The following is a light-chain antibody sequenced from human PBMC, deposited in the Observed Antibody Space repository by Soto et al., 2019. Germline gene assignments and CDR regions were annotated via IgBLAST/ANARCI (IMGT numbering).Light chain of an antibody. J-gene: IGKJ4*01. V-gene: IGKV1-33*01. CDR1: QDISNY. CDR3: QQYDNLPLT. CDR2: DAS. Sequence: DIQMTQSPSSLSASVGDRVTITCQASQDISNYLSWYQQKPGKAPKLLIYDASNLETGVPPRFSGSGFGTDFTFTISSLQAEDIATYYCQQYDNLPLTFGGGTKVEIK.